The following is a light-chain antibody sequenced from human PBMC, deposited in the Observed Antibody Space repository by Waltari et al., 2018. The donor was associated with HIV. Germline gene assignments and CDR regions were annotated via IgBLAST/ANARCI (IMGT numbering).Light chain of an antibody. CDR1: SFKIGRPP. CDR2: GND. Sequence: QSVLTQPPSASGTPGQRVTIPCSASSFKIGRPPVTWYQHLPGTAPKLLVYGNDQRPSGVPDRFSASRSGTSASLAISERRSAGEADYYCAAWEDSLNGGVFGGGTKLTVL. J-gene: IGLJ3*02. CDR3: AAWEDSLNGGV. V-gene: IGLV1-44*01.